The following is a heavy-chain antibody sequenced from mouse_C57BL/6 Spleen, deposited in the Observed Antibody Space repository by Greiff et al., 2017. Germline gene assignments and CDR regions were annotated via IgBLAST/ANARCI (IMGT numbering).Heavy chain of an antibody. CDR1: GYTFTSYD. D-gene: IGHD1-1*01. Sequence: VKLQESGPELVKPGASVKLSCKASGYTFTSYDINWVKQRPGQGLEWIGWIYPRDGSTKYNEKFKGKATLTVDTSSSTAYMELHSLTSEDSAVYFCARWYYGSSPVFDVWGTGTTVTVSS. V-gene: IGHV1-85*01. J-gene: IGHJ1*03. CDR3: ARWYYGSSPVFDV. CDR2: IYPRDGST.